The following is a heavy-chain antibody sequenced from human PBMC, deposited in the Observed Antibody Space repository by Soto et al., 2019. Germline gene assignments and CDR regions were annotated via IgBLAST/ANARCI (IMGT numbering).Heavy chain of an antibody. CDR2: ISLSGSTI. J-gene: IGHJ4*02. Sequence: GGSLRLSCAASGFAFSNYEMNWVRQAPGKGLEWVSYISLSGSTIYYADSVKGRFTISRDDAKNSLYLQMDNLRADDTAVYYCARESFSASPNFFDYWGQGTLVTVS. CDR3: ARESFSASPNFFDY. CDR1: GFAFSNYE. D-gene: IGHD3-3*02. V-gene: IGHV3-48*03.